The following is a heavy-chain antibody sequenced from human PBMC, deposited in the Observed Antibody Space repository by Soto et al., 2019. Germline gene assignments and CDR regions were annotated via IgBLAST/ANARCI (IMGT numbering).Heavy chain of an antibody. CDR3: ARDSRRSANWFDP. J-gene: IGHJ5*02. CDR1: CYSFSNFY. Sequence: GASVKVSCQPSCYSFSNFYVHWVRQAPGQGLEWMGIIDPSSGTTSYPQTFQERVTMTRDTSMSTVYMELSRLRSEDTAVYYCARDSRRSANWFDPWGQGTLVTVSS. CDR2: IDPSSGTT. V-gene: IGHV1-46*01.